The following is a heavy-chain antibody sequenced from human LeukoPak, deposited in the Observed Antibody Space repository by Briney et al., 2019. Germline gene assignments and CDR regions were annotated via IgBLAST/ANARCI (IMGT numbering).Heavy chain of an antibody. D-gene: IGHD2-2*02. J-gene: IGHJ4*02. Sequence: PSETLSLTCTVSGGSISGYYWSWIRQPAGKGLEWIGRIYTSGSTNYNPSLKSRVTMSVDTSKNQFSLKLSSVTAADTAVYYCARGYCSSTSCYTFDYWGQGTLVTVSS. CDR1: GGSISGYY. CDR2: IYTSGST. CDR3: ARGYCSSTSCYTFDY. V-gene: IGHV4-4*07.